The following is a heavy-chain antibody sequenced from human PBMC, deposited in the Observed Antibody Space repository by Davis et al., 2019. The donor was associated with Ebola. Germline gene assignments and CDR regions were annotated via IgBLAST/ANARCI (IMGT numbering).Heavy chain of an antibody. CDR3: ARDPRPVVTEGWSFFDL. D-gene: IGHD4-23*01. CDR2: ITGGATGT. Sequence: GESLKISCATSGFTFRSSDMSWVRQAPGKGLQWVSGITGGATGTYYADSVKGRFTVSRDSSKNTLYLQMNSLKAEDTAVYHCARDPRPVVTEGWSFFDLWGRGTLVTVSS. CDR1: GFTFRSSD. V-gene: IGHV3-23*01. J-gene: IGHJ2*01.